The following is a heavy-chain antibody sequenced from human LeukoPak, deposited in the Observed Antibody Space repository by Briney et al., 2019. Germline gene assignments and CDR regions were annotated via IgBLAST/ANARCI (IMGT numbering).Heavy chain of an antibody. Sequence: PSETLSLTCAVYGGSFSGYYWSWIRQPSGKGLEWIGEINHSGSTNYNPSLKSRVTISVDTSKNQFSLKLSSVTAADTAVYYCARHPLMVRGTRRHYFDYWGQGTLVTVSS. CDR3: ARHPLMVRGTRRHYFDY. D-gene: IGHD3-10*01. V-gene: IGHV4-34*01. CDR1: GGSFSGYY. J-gene: IGHJ4*02. CDR2: INHSGST.